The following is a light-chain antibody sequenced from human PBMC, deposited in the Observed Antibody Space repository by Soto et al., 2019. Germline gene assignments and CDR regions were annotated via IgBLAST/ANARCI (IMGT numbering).Light chain of an antibody. J-gene: IGKJ1*01. Sequence: LMTQSPATLSVSPGERDTLSCRASQNLRSSLAWYQQKPGQAPRLLIYGTYTRATGIPARFSGSGSGTDFTLTISSMQFEDFAVYYCQQYNNWHRTFGTGNKVDIK. CDR1: QNLRSS. CDR2: GTY. V-gene: IGKV3-15*01. CDR3: QQYNNWHRT.